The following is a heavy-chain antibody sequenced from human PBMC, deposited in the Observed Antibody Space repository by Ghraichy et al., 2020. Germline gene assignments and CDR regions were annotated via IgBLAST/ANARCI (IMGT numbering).Heavy chain of an antibody. J-gene: IGHJ6*02. Sequence: ETLSLTCAVYGGSFSGYYWSWIRQPPGKGLEWIGEINHSGSTNYNPSLKSRVIISVDTSKNQFSLKLSSVTAADTAVYYCARVKVGATHYYYYYGMDVWGQGTTVTVSS. CDR1: GGSFSGYY. D-gene: IGHD1-26*01. CDR2: INHSGST. V-gene: IGHV4-34*01. CDR3: ARVKVGATHYYYYYGMDV.